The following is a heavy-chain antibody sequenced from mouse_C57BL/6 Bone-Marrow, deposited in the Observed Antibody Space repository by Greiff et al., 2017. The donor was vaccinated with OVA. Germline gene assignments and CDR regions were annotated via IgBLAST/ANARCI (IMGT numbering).Heavy chain of an antibody. CDR2: IDPSDSYT. D-gene: IGHD2-4*01. V-gene: IGHV1-69*01. J-gene: IGHJ2*01. CDR1: GYTFTSYW. Sequence: ESGAELVMPGASVKLSCKASGYTFTSYWMHWVKQRPGQGLEWIGEIDPSDSYTNYNQKFKGKSTLTVDKSSSTAYMQLSSLTSEDSAVYYCARGYDYERLYYFDYWGQGTTLTVSS. CDR3: ARGYDYERLYYFDY.